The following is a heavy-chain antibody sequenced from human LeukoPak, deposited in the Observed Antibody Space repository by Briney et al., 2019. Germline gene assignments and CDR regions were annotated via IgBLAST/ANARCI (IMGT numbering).Heavy chain of an antibody. J-gene: IGHJ4*02. Sequence: GGSLRLSCAASGFTFSTYAINWVRQAPGKGLEWVSVISGSGGSTDYADSVKGRFTISRDNSKNTLYLQMNSLRAEDTAVYYCAKDRAYYSDSSGYYLVRAYDYWGQGTLVTVSS. CDR2: ISGSGGST. CDR3: AKDRAYYSDSSGYYLVRAYDY. D-gene: IGHD3-22*01. CDR1: GFTFSTYA. V-gene: IGHV3-23*01.